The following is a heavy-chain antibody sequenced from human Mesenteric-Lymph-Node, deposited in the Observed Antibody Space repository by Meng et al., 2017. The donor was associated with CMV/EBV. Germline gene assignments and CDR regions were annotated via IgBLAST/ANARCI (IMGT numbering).Heavy chain of an antibody. CDR1: GYTFTNYN. J-gene: IGHJ4*02. D-gene: IGHD3-16*02. Sequence: KGSCKASGYTFTNYNVTWVRQASGQGLEWMGWMNPNSGNTDYAQRFQGRVTFTRNTSINTAYMEMSSLRSEDTAVYYCGRGNFVPHNWGQGTLVTVSS. CDR2: MNPNSGNT. CDR3: GRGNFVPHN. V-gene: IGHV1-8*03.